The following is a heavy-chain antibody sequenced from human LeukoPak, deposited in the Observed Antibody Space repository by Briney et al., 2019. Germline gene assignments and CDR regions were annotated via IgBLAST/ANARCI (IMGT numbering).Heavy chain of an antibody. D-gene: IGHD3-22*01. CDR2: VYTSGST. CDR1: RGSISSYY. Sequence: SETLSLTCTVSRGSISSYYWSWIRQPAGKGLEWIGRVYTSGSTNYNPSLKSRVTMSVDTSKNQFSLKLISVTAADTAVYYCARDEDSIFDYWGQGTLVTVSS. CDR3: ARDEDSIFDY. J-gene: IGHJ4*02. V-gene: IGHV4-4*07.